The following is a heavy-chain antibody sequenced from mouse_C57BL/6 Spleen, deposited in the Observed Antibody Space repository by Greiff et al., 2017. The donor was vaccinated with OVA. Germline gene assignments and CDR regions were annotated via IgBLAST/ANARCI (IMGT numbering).Heavy chain of an antibody. J-gene: IGHJ4*01. Sequence: EAGGGLVQPKGSLKLSCAASGFSFNTYAMNWVRQAPGKGLEWVARIRSKSNNYATYYADSVKDRFTISRDDSESMLYLQMNNLKTEDTAMYYCVSGSSYFYAMDYWGQGTSVTVSS. CDR3: VSGSSYFYAMDY. V-gene: IGHV10-1*01. D-gene: IGHD1-1*01. CDR2: IRSKSNNYAT. CDR1: GFSFNTYA.